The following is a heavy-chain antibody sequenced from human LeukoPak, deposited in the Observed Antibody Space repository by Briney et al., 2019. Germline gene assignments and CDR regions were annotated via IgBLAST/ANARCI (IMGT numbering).Heavy chain of an antibody. CDR2: INSDGSST. Sequence: GGPLRLSCAPSGFTFSGYWMHWVRHAPGKGPVWVSRINSDGSSTSYADSVKGRFTLSRDNAKNTLFMQMNSLRAEDTAVYYCVRPSSSTITWGQGTLVTVSS. D-gene: IGHD2-2*01. J-gene: IGHJ5*02. V-gene: IGHV3-74*01. CDR1: GFTFSGYW. CDR3: VRPSSSTIT.